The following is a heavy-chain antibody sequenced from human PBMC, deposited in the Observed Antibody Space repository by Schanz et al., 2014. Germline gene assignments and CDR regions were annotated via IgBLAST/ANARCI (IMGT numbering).Heavy chain of an antibody. J-gene: IGHJ4*02. CDR2: INSDGTTT. V-gene: IGHV3-74*01. Sequence: EVKLVESGGGLVQPGGSLRLSCAASGFTFSTYWMHWVRQAPGKGLVWVSHINSDGTTTTYADSVKGRFTISRDNAKNSLYLQMNSLRAEDTALYYCAKDGIMVQGVIWERYFDSWGQGTLVTVSS. CDR3: AKDGIMVQGVIWERYFDS. D-gene: IGHD3-10*01. CDR1: GFTFSTYW.